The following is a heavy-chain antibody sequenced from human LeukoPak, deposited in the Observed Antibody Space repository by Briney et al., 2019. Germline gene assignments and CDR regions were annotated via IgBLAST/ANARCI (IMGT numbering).Heavy chain of an antibody. J-gene: IGHJ5*02. D-gene: IGHD6-19*01. Sequence: GGSLRLSCAASGFTFSSYGMSWVRQAPGKGLEWVSAISGSGGSTYYADSVKGRFTISRDNSKNTLYLQMNSLRAEDTAVYYCAREEAVAGSVWFDPWGQGTLVTVSS. V-gene: IGHV3-23*01. CDR2: ISGSGGST. CDR3: AREEAVAGSVWFDP. CDR1: GFTFSSYG.